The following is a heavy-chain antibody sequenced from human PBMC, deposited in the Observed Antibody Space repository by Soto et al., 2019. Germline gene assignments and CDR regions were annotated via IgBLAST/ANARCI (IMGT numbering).Heavy chain of an antibody. Sequence: SETLSLTCSVSGGSISGYYWSWIRQPPGKGLEWIGYIYYIGHTNYNPSLKSRVTISVDTSKNQFSLKLFSVTAADTAVYYCARVLSGSSLFDYWGQGTLVTVSS. CDR3: ARVLSGSSLFDY. J-gene: IGHJ4*02. D-gene: IGHD1-26*01. CDR1: GGSISGYY. V-gene: IGHV4-59*01. CDR2: IYYIGHT.